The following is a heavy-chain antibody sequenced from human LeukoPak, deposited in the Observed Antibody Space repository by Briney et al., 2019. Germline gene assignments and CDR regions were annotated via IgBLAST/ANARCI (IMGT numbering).Heavy chain of an antibody. J-gene: IGHJ4*02. Sequence: GGSLRLSCAASGFTFSSYSMNWVRQAPGKGLEWVSYISSSSSTVYYADSVKGRFTISRDNAKNSLYLQMNSLRAEDTAVYYCARDSDYWGQGTLVTVSS. V-gene: IGHV3-48*01. CDR2: ISSSSSTV. CDR3: ARDSDY. CDR1: GFTFSSYS.